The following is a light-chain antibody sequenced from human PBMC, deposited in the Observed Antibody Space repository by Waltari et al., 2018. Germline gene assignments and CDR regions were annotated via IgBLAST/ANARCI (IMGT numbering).Light chain of an antibody. V-gene: IGKV3-11*01. CDR2: DVS. Sequence: EIVLTQSPATLSLSPGERATLSCRASQGIRNYIAWYQQKAGQAPRLLIYDVSKRATDIPARFSGSGSGTDFTLTISSLEPEDFAVYYCQQRGHRPRTFGQGTKLEIK. J-gene: IGKJ2*01. CDR1: QGIRNY. CDR3: QQRGHRPRT.